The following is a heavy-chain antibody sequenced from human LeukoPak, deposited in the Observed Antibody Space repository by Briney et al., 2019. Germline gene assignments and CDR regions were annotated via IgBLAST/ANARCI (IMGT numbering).Heavy chain of an antibody. D-gene: IGHD6-6*01. V-gene: IGHV3-11*04. Sequence: PGGSLRLSCAASGFTFSDYSMSWIRQAPGKGLEWVSYISSSGSTIYYADSAKGRFTISRDNAKNSLYLQMNSLRAEDTAVYFCARRGSSSRRDFDYWSQGTLVTVSS. CDR3: ARRGSSSRRDFDY. CDR1: GFTFSDYS. CDR2: ISSSGSTI. J-gene: IGHJ4*02.